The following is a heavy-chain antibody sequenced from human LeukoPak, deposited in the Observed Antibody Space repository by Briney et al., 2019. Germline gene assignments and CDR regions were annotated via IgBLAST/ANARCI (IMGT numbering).Heavy chain of an antibody. Sequence: PSETLSLTCPVSGGSISSYYWSWIRQPPGKGLEWIGYIYYSGSTNYNPSLKSRVTISVDTSKNQFSLKLSSVTAADTAVYYCARDLRGSGSYSVGYDYWGQGTLVTVSS. CDR1: GGSISSYY. CDR2: IYYSGST. D-gene: IGHD3-10*01. J-gene: IGHJ4*02. V-gene: IGHV4-59*01. CDR3: ARDLRGSGSYSVGYDY.